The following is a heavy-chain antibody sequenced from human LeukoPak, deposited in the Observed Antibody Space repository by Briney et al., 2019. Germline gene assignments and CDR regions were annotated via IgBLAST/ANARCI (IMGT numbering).Heavy chain of an antibody. V-gene: IGHV4-39*01. Sequence: PSETLSLTCTVSGGSISSSSYYWGWIRQPPGKGLEWIGSINYSGNTYYNPPLKSRVIISVDTSKNPFSLKLTSVTAADMAVYYCARRLVVGNSGYYFDYSRQGTLVTVSS. J-gene: IGHJ4*02. CDR3: ARRLVVGNSGYYFDY. D-gene: IGHD1-26*01. CDR2: INYSGNT. CDR1: GGSISSSSYY.